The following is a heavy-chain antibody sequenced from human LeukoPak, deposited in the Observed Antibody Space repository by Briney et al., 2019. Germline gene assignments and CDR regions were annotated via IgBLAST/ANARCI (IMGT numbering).Heavy chain of an antibody. CDR3: ARGPPNWGYDY. D-gene: IGHD7-27*01. Sequence: PGASVKVSCKASGYTFTSYDFNWVRQATGQQPEWMGWMSPNSGDTGYAQKFQDRVTMTRNTSISTAYMELSSLRSDDTAVYYCARGPPNWGYDYWGPGTLVTVSS. V-gene: IGHV1-8*01. J-gene: IGHJ4*02. CDR2: MSPNSGDT. CDR1: GYTFTSYD.